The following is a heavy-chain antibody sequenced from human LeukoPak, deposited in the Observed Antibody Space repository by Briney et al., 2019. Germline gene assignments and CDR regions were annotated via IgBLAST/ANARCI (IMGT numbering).Heavy chain of an antibody. CDR2: ISSSGSIR. Sequence: GGSLRLSCAASGFTFSSYEMNWVRQAPGKGLEWVSYISSSGSIRYYADSVKGRFTISRDNAKNSLYLQMNSLRTEDTALYFCARDATTEIGTVYMDVWGKGTTVTISS. D-gene: IGHD1-1*01. J-gene: IGHJ6*03. CDR3: ARDATTEIGTVYMDV. V-gene: IGHV3-48*03. CDR1: GFTFSSYE.